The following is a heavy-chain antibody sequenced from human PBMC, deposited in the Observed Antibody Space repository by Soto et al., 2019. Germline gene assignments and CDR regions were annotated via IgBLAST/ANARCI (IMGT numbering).Heavy chain of an antibody. Sequence: QLQLQESGPGLVKPSETLSLTCTVSGGSISSSSYYWGWIRQPPGKGLEWIGSIYYSGSTYYNPSLKSRVTISVDTSKNQFSLKLSSVTAADTAVYYCARHVSSSSWLKTYYYGMDVWGQGTTVTVSS. CDR2: IYYSGST. J-gene: IGHJ6*02. CDR1: GGSISSSSYY. V-gene: IGHV4-39*01. CDR3: ARHVSSSSWLKTYYYGMDV. D-gene: IGHD6-13*01.